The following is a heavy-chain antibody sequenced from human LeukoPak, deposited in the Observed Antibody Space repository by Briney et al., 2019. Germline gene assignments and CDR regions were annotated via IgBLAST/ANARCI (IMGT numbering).Heavy chain of an antibody. Sequence: SVKVSCKASGGTFSSYAISWVRQAPGQGLEWMGGIIPIFGTANYAQKFQGRVTITADESTSTAYMELSSLRSEDTAVYYCAGGGWAPDTWFDPWGQGTLVTVSS. CDR1: GGTFSSYA. J-gene: IGHJ5*02. CDR3: AGGGWAPDTWFDP. CDR2: IIPIFGTA. V-gene: IGHV1-69*13. D-gene: IGHD2-15*01.